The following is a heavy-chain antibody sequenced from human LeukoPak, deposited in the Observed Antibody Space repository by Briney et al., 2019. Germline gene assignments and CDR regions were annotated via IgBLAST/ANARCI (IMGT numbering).Heavy chain of an antibody. CDR3: ARVLVVIPPDDAFDI. J-gene: IGHJ3*02. CDR1: GFTFSDYY. Sequence: GGSLRLSCAASGFTFSDYYMSWIRQAPGKGLEWVSYISSSGSTIYYADSVKGRFTISRDNAKNSLYLQMNSLRAEDTAVYYCARVLVVIPPDDAFDIWGQGTMVTVSS. D-gene: IGHD3-22*01. CDR2: ISSSGSTI. V-gene: IGHV3-11*04.